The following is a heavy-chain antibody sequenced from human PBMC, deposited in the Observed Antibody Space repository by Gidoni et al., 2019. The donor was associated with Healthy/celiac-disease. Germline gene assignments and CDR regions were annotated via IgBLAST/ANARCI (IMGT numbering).Heavy chain of an antibody. V-gene: IGHV4-59*01. CDR3: ARYWAPTTTVTSPGGYYYYYMDV. CDR1: GGSISSYY. CDR2: IYYSGST. J-gene: IGHJ6*03. D-gene: IGHD4-17*01. Sequence: QVQLQESGPGLVKPSETLSPTCTVSGGSISSYYWSWIRQPPGKGLEWIGYIYYSGSTNYNPSLKSRVTISVDTSKNQFSLKLSSVTAADTAVYYCARYWAPTTTVTSPGGYYYYYMDVWGKGTTVTVSS.